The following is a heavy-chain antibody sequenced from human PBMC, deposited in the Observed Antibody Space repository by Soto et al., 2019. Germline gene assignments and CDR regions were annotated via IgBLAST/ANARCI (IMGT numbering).Heavy chain of an antibody. V-gene: IGHV6-1*01. CDR3: ARGDGYNSPYSYGMDV. CDR1: GDSVSSNSAA. CDR2: TYYRSKWYN. J-gene: IGHJ6*02. D-gene: IGHD5-12*01. Sequence: PSQTLSLTCAISGDSVSSNSAAWNWIRQSPSRGLEWLGRTYYRSKWYNDYAVSVKSRITINPDTSKNQFSLQLNSVTPEDTAVYYCARGDGYNSPYSYGMDVWGQGTTVTVSS.